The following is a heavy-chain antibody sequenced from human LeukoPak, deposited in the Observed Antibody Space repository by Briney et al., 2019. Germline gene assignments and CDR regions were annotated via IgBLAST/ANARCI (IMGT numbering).Heavy chain of an antibody. CDR3: ARDYDFWSAIDY. CDR2: IWYDGSNK. J-gene: IGHJ4*02. Sequence: GGSLRLSCAASGFTFSGYGMHWVRQAPGKGLEWVAVIWYDGSNKYYADSVKGRFTISRDNSKNTLYLQMNSLRAEDTAVYYCARDYDFWSAIDYWGQGTLVTVSS. D-gene: IGHD3-3*01. V-gene: IGHV3-33*01. CDR1: GFTFSGYG.